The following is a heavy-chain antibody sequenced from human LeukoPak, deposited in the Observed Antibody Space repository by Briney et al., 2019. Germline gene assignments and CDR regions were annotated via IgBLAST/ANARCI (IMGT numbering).Heavy chain of an antibody. J-gene: IGHJ6*04. CDR2: IKQDGSEK. CDR1: GFTFSDYY. CDR3: ARRAANYDFWSGYNV. V-gene: IGHV3-7*01. Sequence: GGSLRLSCAASGFTFSDYYMSWLRQAPGKGLEWVASIKQDGSEKYYVDSVKGRFTISRDNAKNSVYLQMNSLRAEDMAVYYCARRAANYDFWSGYNVWGKGTTVTVSS. D-gene: IGHD3-3*01.